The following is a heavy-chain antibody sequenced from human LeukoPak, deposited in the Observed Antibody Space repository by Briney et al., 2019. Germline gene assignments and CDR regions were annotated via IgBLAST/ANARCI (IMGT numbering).Heavy chain of an antibody. J-gene: IGHJ4*02. V-gene: IGHV4-34*01. CDR3: ARRRDWNDVLDS. D-gene: IGHD1-1*01. CDR1: GESFSDYY. CDR2: ISHDGNT. Sequence: PSETLSPTCAVYGESFSDYYWSWIRQPPEKGLEWIGQISHDGNTNYNPSLKSRVTLSTDTSKNQFSLRLTSVTTADTAIYYCARRRDWNDVLDSWGQGTPVTVSS.